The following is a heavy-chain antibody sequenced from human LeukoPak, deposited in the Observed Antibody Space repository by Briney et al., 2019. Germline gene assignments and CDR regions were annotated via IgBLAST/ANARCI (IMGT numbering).Heavy chain of an antibody. CDR1: GFTFSSYT. J-gene: IGHJ3*02. V-gene: IGHV3-30-3*01. CDR2: MSSDGNNK. Sequence: AGGSLRLSCAASGFTFSSYTMHWVRQAPGKRLEWVAVMSSDGNNKYYADSVKGRFTISRDNSKNTLYLDMNSLRAEDTAVYYCARPDSSGWSHAFDIWGQGTKVTVSS. CDR3: ARPDSSGWSHAFDI. D-gene: IGHD6-19*01.